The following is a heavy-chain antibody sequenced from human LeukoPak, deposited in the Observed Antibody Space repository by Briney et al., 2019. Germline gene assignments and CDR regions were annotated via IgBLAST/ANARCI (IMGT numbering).Heavy chain of an antibody. J-gene: IGHJ4*02. CDR1: GFPFSSHA. CDR2: ISISSDMT. V-gene: IGHV3-23*01. Sequence: GGSLRLSCEVSGFPFSSHAMSWVRQAPGRGLEWVSGISISSDMTYYADSVQGRFIISGDNSKNTVFLQMDSLRVEDTAVYYCANEEVPNDYWGRGTLVTVSS. CDR3: ANEEVPNDY. D-gene: IGHD4/OR15-4a*01.